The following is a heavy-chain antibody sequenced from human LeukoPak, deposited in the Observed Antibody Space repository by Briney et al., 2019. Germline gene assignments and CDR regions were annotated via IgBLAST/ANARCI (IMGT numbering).Heavy chain of an antibody. CDR1: GGSVSSDSNY. CDR3: ARATGGAAAADFDP. V-gene: IGHV4-31*03. D-gene: IGHD6-13*01. J-gene: IGHJ5*02. CDR2: IYYSGST. Sequence: SETLSLTCSVSGGSVSSDSNYWSWIRQHPGKGLEWIGFIYYSGSTYYNPSLKSRVTISIDTSKNQFSLKLSSVTAADTAVYYCARATGGAAAADFDPWGQGTLVTVSS.